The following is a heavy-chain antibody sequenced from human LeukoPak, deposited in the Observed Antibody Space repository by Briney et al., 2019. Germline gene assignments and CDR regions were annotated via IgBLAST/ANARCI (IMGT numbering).Heavy chain of an antibody. V-gene: IGHV3-23*01. CDR3: ARNRHDSARLPFDP. J-gene: IGHJ5*02. Sequence: GRSLRLSCAASEFTFTHYAISWARQAPGPGQERVSAMSSSSAVTGYTNTRRARFTISRDNTQNTAYLQMNSLTAEDTAIYYCARNRHDSARLPFDPWGQGTLVTVSS. D-gene: IGHD3-22*01. CDR2: MSSSSAVT. CDR1: EFTFTHYA.